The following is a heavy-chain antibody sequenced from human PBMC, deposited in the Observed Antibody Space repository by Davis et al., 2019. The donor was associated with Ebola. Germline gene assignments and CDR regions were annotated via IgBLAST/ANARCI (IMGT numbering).Heavy chain of an antibody. CDR1: GFTFSGSA. D-gene: IGHD4-17*01. CDR2: IRSKANSYAT. J-gene: IGHJ4*02. Sequence: GESLKISYAASGFTFSGSAMHWVRQASGKGLEWVGRIRSKANSYATAYAASVKGRFTISRDDSKNTAYLQMNSLKTEDTAVYYCTTLVPTVTTYYFDYWGQGTLVTVSS. CDR3: TTLVPTVTTYYFDY. V-gene: IGHV3-73*01.